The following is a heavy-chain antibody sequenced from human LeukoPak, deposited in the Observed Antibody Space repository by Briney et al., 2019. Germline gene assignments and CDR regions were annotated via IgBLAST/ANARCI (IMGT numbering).Heavy chain of an antibody. V-gene: IGHV1-8*01. J-gene: IGHJ6*03. D-gene: IGHD1-26*01. Sequence: ASVKVSCKASGYTFSDYDINWVRQATGQGLEWMGWINPNSGNAGYAQKLQGRVTMTRNTSISTAYMELSGLRSEDTAVYYCARALAWGGSSYSYYYMDVWDKGTTVTVSS. CDR3: ARALAWGGSSYSYYYMDV. CDR2: INPNSGNA. CDR1: GYTFSDYD.